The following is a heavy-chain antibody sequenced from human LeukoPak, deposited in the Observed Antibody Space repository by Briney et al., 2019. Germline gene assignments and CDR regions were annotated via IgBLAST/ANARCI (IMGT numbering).Heavy chain of an antibody. CDR2: IYTSGST. CDR1: GGSISSYY. J-gene: IGHJ6*03. CDR3: ARVKPPRLTSYYYYYYYMDV. D-gene: IGHD1-14*01. Sequence: SETLSLTCTVSGGSISSYYWSWIRQPAGKGLEWIGRIYTSGSTNYNPSLKSRVTISVDTSKNQFSLKLSSVTAADTAVYYCARVKPPRLTSYYYYYYYMDVWGKGTTVTVSS. V-gene: IGHV4-4*07.